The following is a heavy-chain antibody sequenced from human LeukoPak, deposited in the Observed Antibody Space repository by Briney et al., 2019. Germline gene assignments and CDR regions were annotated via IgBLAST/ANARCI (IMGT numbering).Heavy chain of an antibody. Sequence: SETLSLTCAVYGGSFSGYYWSWIRQPPGKGLEWIGEINHSGSTNYNPSLKSRVTISVDTSKNQFSLKLSSVTAADTAVYYCANLALTYNILTDYKDGFDLWGRGTMVIVSS. CDR1: GGSFSGYY. J-gene: IGHJ3*01. D-gene: IGHD3-9*01. CDR2: INHSGST. V-gene: IGHV4-34*01. CDR3: ANLALTYNILTDYKDGFDL.